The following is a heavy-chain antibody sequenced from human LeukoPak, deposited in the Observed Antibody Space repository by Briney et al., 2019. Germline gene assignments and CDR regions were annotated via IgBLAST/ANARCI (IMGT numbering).Heavy chain of an antibody. CDR3: AREGLNMVRGIIPKEAWGWFDP. Sequence: SETLSLTCTVSGGSISSGSYYWNWIRQPAGKGLEWIGRIYTSGSINYNPSLKSRVTISVDTSKNQFSLKLSSVTAADTAVYYCAREGLNMVRGIIPKEAWGWFDPWGQGTLVTVSS. D-gene: IGHD3-10*01. J-gene: IGHJ5*02. CDR1: GGSISSGSYY. V-gene: IGHV4-61*02. CDR2: IYTSGSI.